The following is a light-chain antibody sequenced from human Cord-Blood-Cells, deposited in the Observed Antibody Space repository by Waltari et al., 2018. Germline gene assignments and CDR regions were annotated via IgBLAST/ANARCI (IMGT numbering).Light chain of an antibody. J-gene: IGKJ1*01. CDR2: DAS. V-gene: IGKV1-5*01. CDR1: QSISSW. CDR3: QQYNSYSWT. Sequence: DIQMTQSPSTLSASVGDRVTITCRASQSISSWLAWYQQKPGKAPKLLIYDASSLESGGQSRFSGSGSGTEFTLTISSLQPDDFATYYCQQYNSYSWTFGQGTKVEIK.